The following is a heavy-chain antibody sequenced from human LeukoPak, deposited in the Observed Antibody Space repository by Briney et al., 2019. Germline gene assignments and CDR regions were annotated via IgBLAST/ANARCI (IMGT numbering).Heavy chain of an antibody. D-gene: IGHD3-10*01. Sequence: SETLSLTRTVSGGSISSYYWSWIRQPAGKGLEWIWRIYTSGSTNYNPSLKSRVTMSVDTSKNQFSLKLSSVTAADTAVYYCARGRYYGSGLNWFDPWGQGTLVTVSS. CDR2: IYTSGST. V-gene: IGHV4-4*07. J-gene: IGHJ5*02. CDR1: GGSISSYY. CDR3: ARGRYYGSGLNWFDP.